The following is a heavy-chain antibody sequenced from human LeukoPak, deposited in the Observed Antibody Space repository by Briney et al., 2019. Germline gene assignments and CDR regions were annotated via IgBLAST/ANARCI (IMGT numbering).Heavy chain of an antibody. CDR3: ARSRPDSPNGVRFDP. V-gene: IGHV5-51*01. D-gene: IGHD3-22*01. CDR2: IYPGDSDT. CDR1: GYSFTSYW. J-gene: IGHJ5*02. Sequence: GASLKISCKGSGYSFTSYWIGWVRPMPGKGLEWMWIIYPGDSDTRYSPSFQGQVTVSADKSISTAYLQWSSLKASDTAMYYCARSRPDSPNGVRFDPWGQGTLVTVSS.